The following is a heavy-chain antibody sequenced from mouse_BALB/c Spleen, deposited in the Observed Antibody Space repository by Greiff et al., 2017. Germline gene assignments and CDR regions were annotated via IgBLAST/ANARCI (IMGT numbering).Heavy chain of an antibody. D-gene: IGHD2-14*01. CDR2: INSNGGST. CDR1: GFTFSSYG. Sequence: EVQLVESGGGLVQPGGSLKLSCAASGFTFSSYGMSWVRQTPDKRLELVATINSNGGSTYYPDSVKGRFTISRDNAKNTLYLQMSSLKSEDTAMYYCARDLGYGYAMDYWGQGTSVTVSS. J-gene: IGHJ4*01. CDR3: ARDLGYGYAMDY. V-gene: IGHV5-6-3*01.